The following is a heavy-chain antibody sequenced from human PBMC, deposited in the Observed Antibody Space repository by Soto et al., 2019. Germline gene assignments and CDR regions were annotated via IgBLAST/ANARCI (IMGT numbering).Heavy chain of an antibody. CDR2: ISYDGSNK. CDR1: GFTFSSYG. D-gene: IGHD2-2*01. J-gene: IGHJ6*01. Sequence: QVQLVESGGGVVQPGRSLRLSCAASGFTFSSYGMHWVRQAPGKGLEWVAVISYDGSNKYYADSVKGRFTISRDNAKNTLYLQMNSLRAEDTAVYYCANDRCISTSCFGGMDVW. V-gene: IGHV3-30*18. CDR3: ANDRCISTSCFGGMDV.